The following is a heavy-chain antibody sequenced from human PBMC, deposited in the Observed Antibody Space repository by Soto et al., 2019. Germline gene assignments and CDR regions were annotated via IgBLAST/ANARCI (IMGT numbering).Heavy chain of an antibody. D-gene: IGHD3-10*01. J-gene: IGHJ4*02. CDR1: DFDFSSYG. V-gene: IGHV3-30*03. CDR2: SSYDGRET. Sequence: GGSLRLSCAASDFDFSSYGIHWVRQAPGKGLEWVAASSYDGRETFYANSAKGRFTVSKEMSKNTAFLQMNALRHEDTAVYFCARDSGWPILNFDNWGQGTPVTVSS. CDR3: ARDSGWPILNFDN.